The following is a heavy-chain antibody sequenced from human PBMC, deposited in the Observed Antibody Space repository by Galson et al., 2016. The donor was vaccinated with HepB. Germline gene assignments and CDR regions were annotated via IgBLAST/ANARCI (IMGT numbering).Heavy chain of an antibody. Sequence: SLRLSCAASGFTFSDYYMSWIRQAPGKGLEWISYVSTSGRTVKYAGSVKGRFTISRDNAKDSLYLEMNSLTAEDTAVYYCAKVATSGSDFSPYDHWGQGTLVTVSS. J-gene: IGHJ4*02. D-gene: IGHD5-12*01. CDR1: GFTFSDYY. CDR2: VSTSGRTV. CDR3: AKVATSGSDFSPYDH. V-gene: IGHV3-11*01.